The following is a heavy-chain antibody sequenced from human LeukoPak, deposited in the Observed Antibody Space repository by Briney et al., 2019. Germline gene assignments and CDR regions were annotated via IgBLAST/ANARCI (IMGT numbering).Heavy chain of an antibody. CDR2: ITNDGSST. CDR3: ARGGYYGSGSPPSLYFDY. CDR1: GLTFSSHW. D-gene: IGHD3-10*01. Sequence: GGSLRLSCAASGLTFSSHWMHWVRQAPGKGLVWVSRITNDGSSTTYADSVKGRFTISRDNSRSTLYLQMNSLRPEDTAIYYCARGGYYGSGSPPSLYFDYWGQGTLVTVSS. V-gene: IGHV3-74*01. J-gene: IGHJ4*02.